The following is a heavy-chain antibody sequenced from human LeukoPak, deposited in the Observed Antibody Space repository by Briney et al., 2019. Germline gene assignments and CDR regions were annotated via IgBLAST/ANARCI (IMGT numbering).Heavy chain of an antibody. D-gene: IGHD5-12*01. Sequence: ASVTVSCKVSGYTLTELSMHWVRQAPGKGLEWMGGFDPEDGETIYAQKFQGRVTMTEDTSTDTAYMELSSLRSEDTAVYYCATDLAIYSGYAREDYWGQGTLVTVSS. CDR3: ATDLAIYSGYAREDY. V-gene: IGHV1-24*01. CDR2: FDPEDGET. J-gene: IGHJ4*02. CDR1: GYTLTELS.